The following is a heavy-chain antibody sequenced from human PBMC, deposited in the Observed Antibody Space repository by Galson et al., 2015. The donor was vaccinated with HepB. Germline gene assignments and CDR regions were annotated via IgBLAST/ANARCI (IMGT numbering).Heavy chain of an antibody. J-gene: IGHJ4*02. D-gene: IGHD6-13*01. Sequence: SLRLSCAASGFTFSPYWMHWVRQAPGKGLVWVSRINSNGSNTRHADSVKGRFTISRDNAKNTLYQQMNSLRAEDTAVYYCARSMAAGGYFDYWGQGILVTVSS. V-gene: IGHV3-74*01. CDR3: ARSMAAGGYFDY. CDR2: INSNGSNT. CDR1: GFTFSPYW.